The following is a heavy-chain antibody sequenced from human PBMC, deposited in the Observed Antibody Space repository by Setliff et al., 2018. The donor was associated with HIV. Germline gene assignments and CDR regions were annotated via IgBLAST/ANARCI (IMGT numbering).Heavy chain of an antibody. V-gene: IGHV1-2*06. CDR3: AKSPGIYYYDSSRHYLLS. CDR2: INPNSGGT. J-gene: IGHJ1*01. Sequence: GASVKVSCKTSEYSFTDDYIHWIRQAPGQGLEWMGRINPNSGGTDYAQKFLGRVTMTSDTSISTAYMELSSLRSDDKAVYYFAKSPGIYYYDSSRHYLLSWVQGAPVPVSS. CDR1: EYSFTDDY. D-gene: IGHD3-22*01.